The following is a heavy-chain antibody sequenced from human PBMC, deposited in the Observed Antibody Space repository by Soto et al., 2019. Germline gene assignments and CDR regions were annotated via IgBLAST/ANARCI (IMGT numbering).Heavy chain of an antibody. J-gene: IGHJ5*02. CDR2: IYYSGST. CDR3: ARERPDGCRLDP. V-gene: IGHV4-30-4*01. CDR1: GGSISSGDYY. Sequence: QVQLQESGPGLVKPSQTLSLTCTVSGGSISSGDYYWSWIRQPPGKGLEWIGYIYYSGSTYYNPSPKSRVTISVDTSKNQFSLRLSSVTAADTAVYYCARERPDGCRLDPWGQGTLVTVSS. D-gene: IGHD6-19*01.